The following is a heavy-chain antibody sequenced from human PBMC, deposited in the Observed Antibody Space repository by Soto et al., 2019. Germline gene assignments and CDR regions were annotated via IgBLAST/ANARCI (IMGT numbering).Heavy chain of an antibody. CDR3: TGEVASGY. CDR1: GFTVSSYG. D-gene: IGHD2-8*02. J-gene: IGHJ4*02. Sequence: QVQLVESGGGVVQPGRSLRLSCAASGFTVSSYGMHWVRQAPGKGLEWVAVISRDGGTKYYADSVKGRFTISRDNSRNTLFLEMNSLRGDDMAVDYCTGEVASGYWGQGTLVTVSS. V-gene: IGHV3-30*03. CDR2: ISRDGGTK.